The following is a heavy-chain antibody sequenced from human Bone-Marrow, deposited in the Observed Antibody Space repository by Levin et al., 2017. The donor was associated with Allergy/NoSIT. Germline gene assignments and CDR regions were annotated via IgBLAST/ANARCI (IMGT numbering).Heavy chain of an antibody. J-gene: IGHJ4*02. D-gene: IGHD2-2*02. Sequence: LSLTCAASGFTFRSYAMSWVRQAPGKGLEWVSGISGGGDGTYYADSVKGRFSISRDNSKNTLYLQMNSLRAEDTALYYCAKTRSSEPAAINYWGQGTLVTVSS. V-gene: IGHV3-23*01. CDR2: ISGGGDGT. CDR1: GFTFRSYA. CDR3: AKTRSSEPAAINY.